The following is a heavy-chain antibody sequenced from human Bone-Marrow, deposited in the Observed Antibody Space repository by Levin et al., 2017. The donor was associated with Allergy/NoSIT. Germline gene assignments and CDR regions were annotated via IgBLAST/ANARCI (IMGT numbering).Heavy chain of an antibody. CDR1: GFGFSNYA. J-gene: IGHJ5*01. CDR3: ARDPIQYCGAATCFNTWFDS. V-gene: IGHV3-30*04. Sequence: PGGSLRLSCVASGFGFSNYAMHWIRQTPGEGLEWVAVISYDGNNKLYAESVQGRFKISRDNSQKTLYLQMSRLRPEDSGLYFCARDPIQYCGAATCFNTWFDSWGQGTPVTVSP. D-gene: IGHD2-21*01. CDR2: ISYDGNNK.